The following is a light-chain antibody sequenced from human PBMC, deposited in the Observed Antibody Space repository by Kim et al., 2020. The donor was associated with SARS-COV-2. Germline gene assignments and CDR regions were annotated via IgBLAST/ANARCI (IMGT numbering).Light chain of an antibody. V-gene: IGLV3-9*01. Sequence: SYELTQPLSVSVALGQTARIPCGGNNIGSKNVHWYQQKPGQAPVLVISRDSNRPSGIPERFSGSNSGNTATLTISRAQAGDEADYYCQVWDSSTRVFGGGTQLTVL. CDR2: RDS. CDR1: NIGSKN. CDR3: QVWDSSTRV. J-gene: IGLJ3*02.